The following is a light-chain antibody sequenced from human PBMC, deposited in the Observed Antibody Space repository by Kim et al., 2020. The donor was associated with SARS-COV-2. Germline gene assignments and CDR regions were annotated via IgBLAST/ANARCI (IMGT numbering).Light chain of an antibody. J-gene: IGLJ3*02. V-gene: IGLV3-1*01. CDR1: KLGDKY. CDR3: QVWDSSTKGV. CDR2: QDN. Sequence: VSTGQTASITCSGDKLGDKYVCWYQQKPGQAPAPVIFQDNKRPSGIPERFSGSKSGNTATLTISGTQPTDEAYYYCQVWDSSTKGVFGGGTQLTVL.